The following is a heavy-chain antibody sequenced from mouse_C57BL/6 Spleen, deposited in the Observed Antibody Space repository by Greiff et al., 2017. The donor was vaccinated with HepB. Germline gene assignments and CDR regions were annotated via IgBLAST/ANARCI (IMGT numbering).Heavy chain of an antibody. J-gene: IGHJ3*01. D-gene: IGHD2-4*01. CDR1: GYTFTDYN. CDR3: ARRGYDYDGAAWCAY. Sequence: EVQLQQSGPELVKPGASVKMSCKASGYTFTDYNMHWVKQSHGKSLEWIGYINPNNGGTSYNQKFKGKATLTVNKSSSTAYMELRSLTSEDSAVYYCARRGYDYDGAAWCAYWGQGTLVTVSA. V-gene: IGHV1-22*01. CDR2: INPNNGGT.